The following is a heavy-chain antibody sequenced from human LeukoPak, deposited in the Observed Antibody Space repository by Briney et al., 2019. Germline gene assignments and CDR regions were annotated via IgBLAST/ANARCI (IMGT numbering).Heavy chain of an antibody. V-gene: IGHV3-20*04. CDR2: INWNGGST. CDR1: GFTFDDYG. D-gene: IGHD3-22*01. Sequence: GGSLRLSCAASGFTFDDYGMSWVRQAPGKGLEWVSGINWNGGSTGYADSVKGRFTISRDNAKNSLYLEMNSRRGEDTAVYYCAREAPEYYYDSSGYYFDYWGQGTLVTVSS. CDR3: AREAPEYYYDSSGYYFDY. J-gene: IGHJ4*02.